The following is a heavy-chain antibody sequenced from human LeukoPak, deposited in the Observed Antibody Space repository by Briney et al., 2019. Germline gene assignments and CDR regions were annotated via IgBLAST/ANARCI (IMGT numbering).Heavy chain of an antibody. CDR3: ARGLRLPGY. CDR2: INHSGST. V-gene: IGHV4-34*01. Sequence: ETLSLTCAVYGGSFSGYYWSWIRQPPGKGLEWIGEINHSGSTDYNPSLKSRVTISVDTSKNQFSLKLSSVTAADTAVYYCARGLRLPGYWGQGTLVTVSS. D-gene: IGHD7-27*01. J-gene: IGHJ4*02. CDR1: GGSFSGYY.